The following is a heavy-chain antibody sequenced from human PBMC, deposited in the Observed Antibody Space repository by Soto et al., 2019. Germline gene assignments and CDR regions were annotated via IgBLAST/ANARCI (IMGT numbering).Heavy chain of an antibody. D-gene: IGHD6-13*01. J-gene: IGHJ6*03. Sequence: ASVKVSCKASGYTFTSYGISWVRQAPGQGLEWMGWISAYNGNTNYAQKLQGRVTMTTDTSTSTAYMELRSLRSDDTAVYYCARGIAAAGTFHYYYYYYMDVWGKGTTVTVSS. CDR2: ISAYNGNT. V-gene: IGHV1-18*01. CDR3: ARGIAAAGTFHYYYYYYMDV. CDR1: GYTFTSYG.